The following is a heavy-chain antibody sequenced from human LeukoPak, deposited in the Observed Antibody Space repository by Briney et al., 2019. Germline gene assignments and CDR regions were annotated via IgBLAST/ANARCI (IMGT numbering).Heavy chain of an antibody. CDR1: GFTFATSW. D-gene: IGHD1-14*01. V-gene: IGHV3-15*01. CDR2: IKTKTDGGTT. CDR3: GTGSAFDF. Sequence: GGSLRLSCAESGFTFATSWMSSVRQAPGKGLEWVCRIKTKTDGGTTDYAAPVKGKFTISRDDSKNTLYLQMNSLKTEDTAVYYCGTGSAFDFWGRGTMVTVSS. J-gene: IGHJ3*01.